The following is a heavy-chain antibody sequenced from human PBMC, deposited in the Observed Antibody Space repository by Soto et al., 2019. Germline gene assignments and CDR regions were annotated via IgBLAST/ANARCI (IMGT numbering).Heavy chain of an antibody. CDR2: IYPGDSDT. V-gene: IGHV5-51*01. CDR1: GYSFTSYW. Sequence: PGESLKISCRGSGYSFTSYWIGWVRQMPGKGLEWMGIIYPGDSDTRYSPSFQGQVTISADKSISTAYLQWSSLKASDTAMYYCARNPSSAFWSGTLYYYYMDVWGKGTTVPVSS. J-gene: IGHJ6*03. D-gene: IGHD3-3*01. CDR3: ARNPSSAFWSGTLYYYYMDV.